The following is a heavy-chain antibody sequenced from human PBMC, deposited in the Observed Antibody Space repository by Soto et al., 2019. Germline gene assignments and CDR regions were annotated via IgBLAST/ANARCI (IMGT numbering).Heavy chain of an antibody. V-gene: IGHV3-23*01. D-gene: IGHD3-16*01. Sequence: PGGSLRLSCAASGFTFSNYAVTWVRQAPGRGLEWVSAISGSGSPTYYADSVKGRFTISRDNSKNTLYLQMNSLRAEDTAVYYCAREYFGDPDHYGMDVWGQGTTVTVSS. J-gene: IGHJ6*02. CDR1: GFTFSNYA. CDR2: ISGSGSPT. CDR3: AREYFGDPDHYGMDV.